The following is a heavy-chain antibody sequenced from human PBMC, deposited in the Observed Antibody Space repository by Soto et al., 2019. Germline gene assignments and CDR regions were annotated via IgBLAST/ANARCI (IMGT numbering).Heavy chain of an antibody. CDR1: GVTMSYGGYS. J-gene: IGHJ5*01. V-gene: IGHV4-31*03. D-gene: IGHD1-20*01. Sequence: SETLSLTCTVSGVTMSYGGYSWSWIRQSPGKGLEWLGDISYLETTNSNPSLKSRVSLSVDTTRNQFSLNLSSVTAADKAVYFCAGYNAYIAGFDSWGRGTLVTVSS. CDR3: AGYNAYIAGFDS. CDR2: ISYLETT.